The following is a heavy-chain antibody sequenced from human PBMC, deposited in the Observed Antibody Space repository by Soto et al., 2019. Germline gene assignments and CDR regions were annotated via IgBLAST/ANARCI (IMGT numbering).Heavy chain of an antibody. V-gene: IGHV3-7*03. CDR1: GFTFTRYY. Sequence: VGSLRLSCVASGFTFTRYYMTWVRQAPGKGLEWVASINLDGSEQFYVDSVKGRFIISRDNARSSLYLQMNSLRAEDTALYFCSRENWFQDYWGPGTLVT. D-gene: IGHD3-9*01. J-gene: IGHJ4*02. CDR2: INLDGSEQ. CDR3: SRENWFQDY.